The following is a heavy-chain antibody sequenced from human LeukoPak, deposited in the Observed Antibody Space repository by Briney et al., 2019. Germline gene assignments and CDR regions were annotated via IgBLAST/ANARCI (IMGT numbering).Heavy chain of an antibody. Sequence: SQTLSLTCAVSGVSITSDTYCWSWIRQPPGKVLEWIGYILHSGSTYYNPSLKSRVTISIDTFKSQFSLKVSSVTAADTAVYYCARTRDFWSGYFDYWGQGTLVTVSS. CDR1: GVSITSDTYC. V-gene: IGHV4-30-2*01. CDR3: ARTRDFWSGYFDY. D-gene: IGHD3-3*01. J-gene: IGHJ4*02. CDR2: ILHSGST.